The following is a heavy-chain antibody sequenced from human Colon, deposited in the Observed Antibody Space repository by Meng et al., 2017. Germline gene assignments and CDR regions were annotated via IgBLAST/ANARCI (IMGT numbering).Heavy chain of an antibody. Sequence: QVQLHQWVAGLLEPSETLSLPFAVYGGSFSGYYWSWIRQPPGKGLEWIGEINHSGTTNFNPSLESRVTISIDTSKNQISLNVTSLTAADTAVYYCARGLFSRLRSLWFDPWGQGTLVTVSS. V-gene: IGHV4-34*01. CDR3: ARGLFSRLRSLWFDP. CDR2: INHSGTT. J-gene: IGHJ5*02. CDR1: GGSFSGYY. D-gene: IGHD2/OR15-2a*01.